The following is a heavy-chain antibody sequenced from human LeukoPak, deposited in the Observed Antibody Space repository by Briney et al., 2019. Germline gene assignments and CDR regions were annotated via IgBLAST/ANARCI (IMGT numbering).Heavy chain of an antibody. CDR2: IWYDGSNK. J-gene: IGHJ3*02. CDR3: ASSICGGDCLDAFDI. CDR1: GFTFSSYG. Sequence: GGSLRLSCAASGFTFSSYGMHWVRRAPGKGLEWVAVIWYDGSNKYYADSVKGRFTISRDNSKNTLYLQMNSLRAEDTAVYYCASSICGGDCLDAFDIWGQGTMVTVSS. V-gene: IGHV3-33*01. D-gene: IGHD2-21*02.